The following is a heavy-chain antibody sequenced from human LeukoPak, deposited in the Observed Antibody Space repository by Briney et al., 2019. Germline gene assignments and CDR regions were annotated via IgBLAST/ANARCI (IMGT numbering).Heavy chain of an antibody. D-gene: IGHD5-12*01. V-gene: IGHV4-34*01. CDR3: ARRQSRYSGYDP. J-gene: IGHJ5*02. CDR1: GGSINSYY. Sequence: SETLSLTCTVSGGSINSYYWSWIRQPPGKGLEWIGEINHSGSTNYNPSLKSRVTISVDTSKNQFSLKLSSVTAADTAVYYCARRQSRYSGYDPWGQGTLVTVSS. CDR2: INHSGST.